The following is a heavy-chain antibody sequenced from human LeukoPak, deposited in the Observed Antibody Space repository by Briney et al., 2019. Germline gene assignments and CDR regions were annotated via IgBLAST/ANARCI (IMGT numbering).Heavy chain of an antibody. CDR2: ISSSSSTI. CDR3: ARDFRYRDSSGYYSFDY. J-gene: IGHJ4*02. D-gene: IGHD3-22*01. V-gene: IGHV3-48*02. Sequence: PGGSLRPSRVASGLTVSSYSMNWVRQAPGKGLEWVSYISSSSSTIYYADSVKGRFTISRDNAKNSLDLQMNSLRDEDTAVYYCARDFRYRDSSGYYSFDYWGQGTLVTVSS. CDR1: GLTVSSYS.